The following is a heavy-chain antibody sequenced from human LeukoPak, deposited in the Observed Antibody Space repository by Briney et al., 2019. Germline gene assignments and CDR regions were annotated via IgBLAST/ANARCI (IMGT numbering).Heavy chain of an antibody. CDR1: GYTFTSYG. Sequence: GASVKVSCKASGYTFTSYGISWVRQAPGQGLEWMGWISAYNGNTNYAQKLQGRVTMTTDTSTSTAYMELRSLRSDDTVVYYCARVDGKYYYGSSGPAHYWGQGTLVTVSS. J-gene: IGHJ4*02. D-gene: IGHD3-22*01. CDR2: ISAYNGNT. CDR3: ARVDGKYYYGSSGPAHY. V-gene: IGHV1-18*01.